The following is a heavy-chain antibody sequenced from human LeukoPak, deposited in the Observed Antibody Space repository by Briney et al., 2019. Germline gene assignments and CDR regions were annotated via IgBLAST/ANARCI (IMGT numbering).Heavy chain of an antibody. V-gene: IGHV1-2*04. Sequence: ASVKVSCKASGYTFTGYYTHWVRQAPGQGLEWMGWINPNSGGTNYAQKFQGWVTMTRDTSISTAYMELSRLRSDDTAVYYCAISRRGYCSSTSCYGGWFDPWGQGTLVTVSS. CDR2: INPNSGGT. D-gene: IGHD2-2*01. CDR1: GYTFTGYY. J-gene: IGHJ5*02. CDR3: AISRRGYCSSTSCYGGWFDP.